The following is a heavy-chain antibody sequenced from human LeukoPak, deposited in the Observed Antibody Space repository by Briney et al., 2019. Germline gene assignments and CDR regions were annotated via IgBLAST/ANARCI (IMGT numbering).Heavy chain of an antibody. V-gene: IGHV4-61*01. Sequence: SETLSLTCTVSGGSVSSGSYYWSRIRQPPGRGLEWIGYIYYSGSTNYNPSLKSRVTISLDMSKNQFSLKLSSVTAADTAVYYCARGRTGSYLGDAFDIWGQGTMVTVSS. J-gene: IGHJ3*02. CDR2: IYYSGST. CDR1: GGSVSSGSYY. D-gene: IGHD1-26*01. CDR3: ARGRTGSYLGDAFDI.